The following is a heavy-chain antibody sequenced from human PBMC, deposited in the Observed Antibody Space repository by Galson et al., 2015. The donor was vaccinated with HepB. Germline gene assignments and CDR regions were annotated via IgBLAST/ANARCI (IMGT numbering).Heavy chain of an antibody. CDR1: GFTFSTYA. D-gene: IGHD3-10*01. J-gene: IGHJ3*01. CDR3: ARETGYGSGKIRLMGDAFDF. CDR2: ISGGGGTT. V-gene: IGHV3-23*01. Sequence: SLRLSCAASGFTFSTYAMGWVRQAPGKGLEWVSAISGGGGTTYYADSVNGRFTISRDNSKDTVYLQMNSLSAEDTAVYYCARETGYGSGKIRLMGDAFDFWGQGTMVTVSS.